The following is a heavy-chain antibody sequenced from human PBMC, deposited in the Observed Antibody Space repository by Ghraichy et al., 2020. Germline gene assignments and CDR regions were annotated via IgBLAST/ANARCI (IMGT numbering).Heavy chain of an antibody. V-gene: IGHV3-21*01. CDR2: ISDNSAFK. CDR3: ARCMQSGSYPTFDN. CDR1: GFTFSSFT. J-gene: IGHJ5*02. D-gene: IGHD3-10*01. Sequence: GGSLRLSCAASGFTFSSFTMNWVSQAPGKGLEWVSGISDNSAFKYYADSVKGRFTISRDDAKNSLFLQMDSLTVEDTAVDYCARCMQSGSYPTFDNWGQGTLVTVSS.